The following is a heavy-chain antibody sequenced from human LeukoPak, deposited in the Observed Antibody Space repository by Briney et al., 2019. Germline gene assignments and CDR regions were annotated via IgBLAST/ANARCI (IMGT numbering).Heavy chain of an antibody. J-gene: IGHJ4*02. CDR3: ARVVRYFDWLLFDY. D-gene: IGHD3-9*01. V-gene: IGHV4-59*01. CDR1: GGSLSSYY. Sequence: SETLSLTCAVSGGSLSSYYWSWIRQPPGKGLEWIGHIYYSGSTNYNPSLKSRVTISVDTSKNQFSLKLSSVTAADTAVYYCARVVRYFDWLLFDYWGRGTLVTVSS. CDR2: IYYSGST.